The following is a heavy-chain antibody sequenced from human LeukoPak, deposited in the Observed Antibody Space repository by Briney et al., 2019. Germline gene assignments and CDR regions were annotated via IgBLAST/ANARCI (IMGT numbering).Heavy chain of an antibody. V-gene: IGHV4-39*07. D-gene: IGHD4/OR15-4a*01. Sequence: SETLSLTCTVSGGSISSNNCYWGWIRQPAGKGLEWIGSISYSGSTYYNPSLKSRVTISIGTSRNQFSLKVTSVTAADTAIYYCAREGLDYGATLNWFDPWGQGTLVTVSS. CDR3: AREGLDYGATLNWFDP. J-gene: IGHJ5*02. CDR1: GGSISSNNCY. CDR2: ISYSGST.